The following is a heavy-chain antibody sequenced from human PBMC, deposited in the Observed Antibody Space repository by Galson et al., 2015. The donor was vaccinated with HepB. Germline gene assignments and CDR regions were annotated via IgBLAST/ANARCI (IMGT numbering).Heavy chain of an antibody. J-gene: IGHJ5*02. Sequence: SETLSLTCTVSGGSVSNTNYHWAWIRQSPRKGLEWIGSIYYNGKTKYSPSLESRLSMSIDTSNNQFSLQLTSVTAGDTALYYCARQGDIVMIADGPAAGDWFDPWGQGTLVAVSS. V-gene: IGHV4-39*01. CDR2: IYYNGKT. CDR1: GGSVSNTNYH. D-gene: IGHD2-15*01. CDR3: ARQGDIVMIADGPAAGDWFDP.